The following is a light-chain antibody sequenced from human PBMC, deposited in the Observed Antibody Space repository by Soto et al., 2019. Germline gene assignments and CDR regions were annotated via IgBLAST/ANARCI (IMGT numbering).Light chain of an antibody. V-gene: IGKV2-28*01. CDR3: MEGLQTPYT. J-gene: IGKJ2*01. CDR1: QSLLHSNGYKY. Sequence: DIVMTQSPLSLPVTPGEPASISCRSSQSLLHSNGYKYLDWYLQKPGQSPQLLIYLGSTRASGVPDRFSDSGSGTDFTLNISGVEAEDVGIYYCMEGLQTPYTFGQGTKLEIK. CDR2: LGS.